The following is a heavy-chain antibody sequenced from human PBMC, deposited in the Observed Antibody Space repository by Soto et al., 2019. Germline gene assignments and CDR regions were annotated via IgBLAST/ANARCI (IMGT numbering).Heavy chain of an antibody. D-gene: IGHD1-7*01. J-gene: IGHJ3*02. CDR1: GGSISRGGYY. Sequence: NPSETLSLTCAVSGGSISRGGYYWSWIRQHPGKGLEWIGYIYYSGSTNYNPSLKSRVTMSVDTPKNQFSLKLSSVTAADTAVYYCARDLWHTATTSWALDIWGQGTMVTVSS. CDR3: ARDLWHTATTSWALDI. CDR2: IYYSGST. V-gene: IGHV4-31*11.